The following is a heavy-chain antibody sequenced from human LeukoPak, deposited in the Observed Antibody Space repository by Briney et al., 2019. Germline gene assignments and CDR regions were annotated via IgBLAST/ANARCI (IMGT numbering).Heavy chain of an antibody. CDR1: GYTFTSYY. CDR2: INPSGGST. CDR3: ASAGYCTNGVRLSGFDY. D-gene: IGHD2-8*01. Sequence: ASVKVSCKASGYTFTSYYMHWVRQAPGQGLEWMGIINPSGGSTSYAQKFQGRVTMTRDMSTSTVYMELSSLRSEDTAVYYCASAGYCTNGVRLSGFDYWGQGTLVTVSS. V-gene: IGHV1-46*01. J-gene: IGHJ4*02.